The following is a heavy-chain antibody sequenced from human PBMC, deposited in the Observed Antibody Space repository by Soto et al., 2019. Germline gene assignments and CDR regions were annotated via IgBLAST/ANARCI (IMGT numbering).Heavy chain of an antibody. V-gene: IGHV4-61*01. CDR1: GGSVSSGSYY. CDR2: IYYSGST. CDR3: ATVLSYGHYYFDY. D-gene: IGHD5-18*01. Sequence: SDTLSLTCTVSGGSVSSGSYYWSWIRQPPGKGLEWIGYIYYSGSTNYNPSLKSRVTISVDTSKNQFSLKLSSVTAADTAVYYCATVLSYGHYYFDYWGQGTLVTVSS. J-gene: IGHJ4*02.